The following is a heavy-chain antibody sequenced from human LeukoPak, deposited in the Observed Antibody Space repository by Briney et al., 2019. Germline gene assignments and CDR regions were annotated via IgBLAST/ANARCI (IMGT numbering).Heavy chain of an antibody. Sequence: SGPTLVKPTETLTLTCTFSELSLNTAGLGVGWIRQPPGKALEWLALIYWDDDIRYSPYLKGRLTVTKDTSKNQVVLTMTNVGPLDTATYYCAQDTGSSYWFDPWGRGILVTVSS. J-gene: IGHJ5*02. D-gene: IGHD3-10*01. V-gene: IGHV2-5*02. CDR3: AQDTGSSYWFDP. CDR2: IYWDDDI. CDR1: ELSLNTAGLG.